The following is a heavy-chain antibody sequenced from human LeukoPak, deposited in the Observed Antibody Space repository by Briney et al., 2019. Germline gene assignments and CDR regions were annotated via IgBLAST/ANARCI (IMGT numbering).Heavy chain of an antibody. CDR3: AKDVQESSYYYDSSGYQPGY. CDR2: IRYDGSNK. D-gene: IGHD3-22*01. Sequence: PGGSLRLSCAASGFTFSSYGMHWVRQAPGKGLEWVAFIRYDGSNKYYADSVKGRFTISRDNPKNTLYLQMNSLRAEDTAVYYCAKDVQESSYYYDSSGYQPGYWGQGTLVTVSS. CDR1: GFTFSSYG. J-gene: IGHJ4*02. V-gene: IGHV3-30*02.